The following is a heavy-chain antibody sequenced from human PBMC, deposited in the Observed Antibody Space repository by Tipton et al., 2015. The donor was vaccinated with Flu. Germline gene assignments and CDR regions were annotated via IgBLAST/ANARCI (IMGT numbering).Heavy chain of an antibody. V-gene: IGHV4-39*07. CDR3: AKMLFGWVES. Sequence: TLSLTCTVSGGSISSSSHYWGWIRQAPGRGLEWVGSIYYTGYPYYNSSLKSRLAMSIDTSKKQFSLRLSSVTAADTAVYYCAKMLFGWVESWAQGTLVTVSS. J-gene: IGHJ5*01. CDR1: GGSISSSSHY. CDR2: IYYTGYP. D-gene: IGHD2-8*01.